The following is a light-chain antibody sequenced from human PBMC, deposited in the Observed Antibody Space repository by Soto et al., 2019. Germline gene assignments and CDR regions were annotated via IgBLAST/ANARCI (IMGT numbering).Light chain of an antibody. CDR2: KAC. V-gene: IGKV1-5*03. CDR1: RSLSSW. Sequence: IQMTQSPSTLSASIGDRVTVTCLSSRSLSSWSAWYQQDPGKAPQLLIYKACSLESGVPLRVSGSEYGTGFTLTNRSLHPDELATYYCQQYNSYSYTFGQGTKVDIK. J-gene: IGKJ2*01. CDR3: QQYNSYSYT.